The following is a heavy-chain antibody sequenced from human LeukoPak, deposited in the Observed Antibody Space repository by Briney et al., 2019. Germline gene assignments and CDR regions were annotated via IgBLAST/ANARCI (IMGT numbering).Heavy chain of an antibody. CDR1: GGSISSSSYY. J-gene: IGHJ4*02. CDR3: ATIHDSSGYYYFAY. CDR2: IYYSGTT. V-gene: IGHV4-39*01. Sequence: SETLSLTCTVSGGSISSSSYYWGWIRQPPGKGLEWIGNIYYSGTTYCSPSLKSRVTISVDTSKNQFSLRLSSVTAADTAVYYCATIHDSSGYYYFAYWGQGTLVTVSS. D-gene: IGHD3-22*01.